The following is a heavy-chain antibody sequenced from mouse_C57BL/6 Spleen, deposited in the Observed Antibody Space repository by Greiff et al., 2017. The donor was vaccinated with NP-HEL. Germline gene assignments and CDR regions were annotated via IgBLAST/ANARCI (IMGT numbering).Heavy chain of an antibody. J-gene: IGHJ1*03. V-gene: IGHV1-69*01. CDR3: ARWYGSSYRYFDV. CDR2: IDPSDSYT. D-gene: IGHD1-1*01. CDR1: GYTFTSYW. Sequence: QVQLQQPGAELVMPGASVKLSCKASGYTFTSYWMHWVKQRPGQGLEWIGEIDPSDSYTNYNQKFQGKSTLTVDKSSRTADMQLSSLTSEDSAVYDGARWYGSSYRYFDVGGTGTTVTVAS.